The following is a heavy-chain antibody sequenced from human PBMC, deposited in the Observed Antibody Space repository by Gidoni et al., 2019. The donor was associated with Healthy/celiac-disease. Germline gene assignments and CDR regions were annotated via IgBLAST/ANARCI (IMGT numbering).Heavy chain of an antibody. CDR1: GFTFSRYE. V-gene: IGHV3-48*03. CDR2: ISSSGITI. CDR3: ARLSYGSGSYGFYYYYGIDV. D-gene: IGHD3-10*01. J-gene: IGHJ6*02. Sequence: EVQLVESGGGLVQPGGSLRLSCAAAGFTFSRYEMNWVRQAPGKGLEWVSYISSSGITIYYADSVKGRFTISRDNAKNALYLQMNSLRAEDTAVYYCARLSYGSGSYGFYYYYGIDVWGQGTTVTVSS.